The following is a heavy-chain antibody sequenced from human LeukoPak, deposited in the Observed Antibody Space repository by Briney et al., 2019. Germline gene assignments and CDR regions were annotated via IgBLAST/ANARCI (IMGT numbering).Heavy chain of an antibody. CDR3: TRDSNSGGGFDF. CDR2: ISGSGLSP. D-gene: IGHD6-13*01. Sequence: GGSLRLSCAASAFTFNIYAMSWVRQAPGKGLEWVSGISGSGLSPDYADSVKGRFTISRDNSKNTLSLQMKSLRAEDTAVYYCTRDSNSGGGFDFWGQGTQVTVTS. J-gene: IGHJ4*02. V-gene: IGHV3-23*01. CDR1: AFTFNIYA.